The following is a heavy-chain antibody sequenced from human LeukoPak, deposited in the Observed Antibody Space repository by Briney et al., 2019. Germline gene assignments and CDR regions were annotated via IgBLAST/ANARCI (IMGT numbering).Heavy chain of an antibody. Sequence: ASVKVSCKASGYTLTGYYMHWVRQAPGQGLEWMGWINPNSGGTNYAQKFQGRVTMTRDTSISTAYMELSRLRSDDTAVYYCARGPMGSTSWYQCYGMDVWGQGTTVTVSS. D-gene: IGHD2-2*01. V-gene: IGHV1-2*02. CDR2: INPNSGGT. CDR1: GYTLTGYY. CDR3: ARGPMGSTSWYQCYGMDV. J-gene: IGHJ6*02.